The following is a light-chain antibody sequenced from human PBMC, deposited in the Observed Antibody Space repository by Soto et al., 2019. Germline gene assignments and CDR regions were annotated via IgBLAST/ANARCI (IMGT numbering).Light chain of an antibody. J-gene: IGKJ4*01. V-gene: IGKV3-15*01. CDR3: QQYNNWPPLT. CDR2: GAS. Sequence: EVVLTQSPATLSLSPGEGATLSCRASQSIGNYLAWYQQKPGQAPRLLIYGASTRATGIPARFSGSGSGTEFTLTISSLQSEDFAVYYCQQYNNWPPLTFGGGTKVDIK. CDR1: QSIGNY.